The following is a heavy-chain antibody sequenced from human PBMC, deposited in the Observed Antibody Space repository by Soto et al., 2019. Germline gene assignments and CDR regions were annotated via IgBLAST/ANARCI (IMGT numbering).Heavy chain of an antibody. CDR3: ARDVVAGYCSGGSCNWEAFDI. D-gene: IGHD2-15*01. CDR1: GYTFTSYY. CDR2: INPSDGST. V-gene: IGHV1-46*01. J-gene: IGHJ3*02. Sequence: ASVKVSCKASGYTFTSYYMHWVRQAPGQGLEWMGIINPSDGSTNYAQKFQGRVSMTTDTSTSTAYMELRSLRSDDTAVYYCARDVVAGYCSGGSCNWEAFDIWGQGTMVTVSS.